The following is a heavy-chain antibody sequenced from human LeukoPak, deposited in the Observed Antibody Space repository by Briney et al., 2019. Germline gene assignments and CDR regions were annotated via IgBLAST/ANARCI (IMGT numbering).Heavy chain of an antibody. CDR1: GFIFTDYH. Sequence: ASVKVSCKSSGFIFTDYHMHWLRQAPGQGLEWMGWINPRSGDTTYAQKFLGRVTMTRDTSISTAYMTLSRLRSHDTAVYYCTRNSGWYGLSWGQGTLVTVSS. CDR3: TRNSGWYGLS. J-gene: IGHJ1*01. D-gene: IGHD6-19*01. CDR2: INPRSGDT. V-gene: IGHV1-2*02.